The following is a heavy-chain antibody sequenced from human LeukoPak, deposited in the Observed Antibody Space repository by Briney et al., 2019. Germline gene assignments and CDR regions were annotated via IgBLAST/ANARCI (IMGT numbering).Heavy chain of an antibody. J-gene: IGHJ4*02. Sequence: GGSLRLSCAASGFTFSSYAMHWVRQAPGKGLEWVAVISYDGSNKYYADSVKGRFTISRDNSKNTLYLQMNSLRAEDTAVYYCASGGYGGVLYYFDYWGQGTLVTVSS. CDR2: ISYDGSNK. CDR3: ASGGYGGVLYYFDY. D-gene: IGHD5-12*01. V-gene: IGHV3-30-3*01. CDR1: GFTFSSYA.